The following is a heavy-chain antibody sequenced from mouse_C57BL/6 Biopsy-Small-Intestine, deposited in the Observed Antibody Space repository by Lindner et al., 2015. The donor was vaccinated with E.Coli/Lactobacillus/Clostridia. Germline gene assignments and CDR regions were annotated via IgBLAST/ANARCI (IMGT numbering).Heavy chain of an antibody. D-gene: IGHD1-1*01. CDR1: GYTFTDYN. CDR3: ARWGYGSSPFDY. V-gene: IGHV1-37*01. Sequence: VQLQESGPELVKPGASVKIPCKASGYTFTDYNMDWVKQSHGKSLEWIGRINPNNGDTFYNQNFKGKATLTVDKSSSTAHMELLSLTSEDFAVYYCARWGYGSSPFDYWGQGTSVTVSS. J-gene: IGHJ4*01. CDR2: INPNNGDT.